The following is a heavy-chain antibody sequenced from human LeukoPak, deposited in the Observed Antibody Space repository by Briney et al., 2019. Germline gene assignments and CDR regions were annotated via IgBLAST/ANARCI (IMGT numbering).Heavy chain of an antibody. D-gene: IGHD3-10*01. V-gene: IGHV3-23*01. Sequence: PGGSLRLSCAASGFTFSSYAMSWVRQAPGKGLEWVSAISGSGGSTYYADSVKGWFTISRDNSKNTLYLQMNSLRAEDTAVYYCAKVRTPYYGSGSYTNYYYYGMDVWGKGTTVTVSS. J-gene: IGHJ6*04. CDR3: AKVRTPYYGSGSYTNYYYYGMDV. CDR2: ISGSGGST. CDR1: GFTFSSYA.